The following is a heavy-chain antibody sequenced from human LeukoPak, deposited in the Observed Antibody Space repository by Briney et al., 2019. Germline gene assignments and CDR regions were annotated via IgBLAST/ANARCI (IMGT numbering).Heavy chain of an antibody. J-gene: IGHJ4*02. CDR1: GFTFSSYW. CDR2: IKQDGSEK. CDR3: ARGGLYQLLGGGVFDN. D-gene: IGHD2-2*01. V-gene: IGHV3-7*01. Sequence: GGSLRLSCAASGFTFSSYWMSWVRQAPGKGLEWVANIKQDGSEKYYVDSVKGRFTISRDNAKNSLYLQMNSLRAEDTAVYYCARGGLYQLLGGGVFDNWGQGTLVTVSS.